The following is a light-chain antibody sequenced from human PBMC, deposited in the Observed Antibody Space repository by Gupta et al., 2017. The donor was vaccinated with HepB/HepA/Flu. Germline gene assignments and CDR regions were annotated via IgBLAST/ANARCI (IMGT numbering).Light chain of an antibody. CDR1: SSDVGGYNY. V-gene: IGLV2-8*01. CDR3: SSYAGSNNVV. Sequence: QSALTQPPSASGSPGQSVTISCTGTSSDVGGYNYVSWYQQHPGKAPKLMIYEVSKRPSGVPDRFSGSKAGNTASLTLSGPQAEEEADYYCSSYAGSNNVVFGGGTKLTVL. J-gene: IGLJ2*01. CDR2: EVS.